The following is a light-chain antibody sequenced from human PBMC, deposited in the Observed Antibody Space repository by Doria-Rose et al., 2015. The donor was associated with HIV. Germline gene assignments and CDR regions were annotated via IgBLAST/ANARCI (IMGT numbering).Light chain of an antibody. CDR3: HQYGTSWT. Sequence: EIVLTQSPGTLSLFPGERATLSCRASQRFSSTYLAWYQQKPGQAPSLLIYDGSTRATGIPDRFSASGSGTDFTLTISRLEPEDFALYYCHQYGTSWTFGQGTKVEI. J-gene: IGKJ1*01. V-gene: IGKV3-20*01. CDR1: QRFSSTY. CDR2: DGS.